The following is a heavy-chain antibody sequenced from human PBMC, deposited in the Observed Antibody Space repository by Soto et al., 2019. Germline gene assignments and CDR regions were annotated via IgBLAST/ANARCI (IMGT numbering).Heavy chain of an antibody. CDR2: ISSSSSYI. Sequence: EVQLVESGGGLVKPGGALRLSCAASGFTFSSYSMNWVRQAPGKGLEWVSSISSSSSYIYYADSVKGRFTISRDNAKNSRYLQMHSLRAEDTAVYYCARDQVAVAGTGFDYWGQGTLVTVSS. CDR1: GFTFSSYS. J-gene: IGHJ4*02. V-gene: IGHV3-21*01. CDR3: ARDQVAVAGTGFDY. D-gene: IGHD6-19*01.